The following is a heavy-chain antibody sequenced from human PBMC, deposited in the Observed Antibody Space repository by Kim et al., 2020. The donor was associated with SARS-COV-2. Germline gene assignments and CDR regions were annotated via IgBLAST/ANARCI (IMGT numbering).Heavy chain of an antibody. CDR2: IDAGDGET. V-gene: IGHV1-24*01. J-gene: IGHJ3*02. Sequence: ASVKVSCKVSGYTLTELSMHWVRQAPGKGLEWMGGIDAGDGETIYAQKFQGRVTITEDTSTDTAYMELSSLRSEDTAVYYCARVSGCSGGCGSFVDLDIW. CDR1: GYTLTELS. D-gene: IGHD2-15*01. CDR3: ARVSGCSGGCGSFVDLDI.